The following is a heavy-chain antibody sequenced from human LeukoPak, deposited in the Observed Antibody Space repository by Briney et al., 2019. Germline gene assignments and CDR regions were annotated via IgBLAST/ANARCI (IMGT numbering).Heavy chain of an antibody. J-gene: IGHJ4*02. Sequence: GGSLRLSCAASGFTFSIYAMSWVRQAPGKGLERVSDISGSGDSSYYADSVKGRFTLSRDNSKNTLYLQMNSLRAEDTAIYFCAKGYCSGGSCPVNYFDYWGQGTLVTVSS. CDR2: ISGSGDSS. CDR3: AKGYCSGGSCPVNYFDY. CDR1: GFTFSIYA. V-gene: IGHV3-23*01. D-gene: IGHD2-15*01.